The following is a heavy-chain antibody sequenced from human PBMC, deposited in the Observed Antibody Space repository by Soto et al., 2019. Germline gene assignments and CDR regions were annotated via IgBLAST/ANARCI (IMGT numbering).Heavy chain of an antibody. J-gene: IGHJ4*02. D-gene: IGHD3-16*01. CDR2: IQEGGNI. Sequence: EVLLEESGGGFVQPGGSLRLSCAASGFTVSNSYMTWVRQAPGKGLEWVAVIQEGGNISYADSVSDRFTISRDNSKNTVFLEMNSLRPEDTAVYFCARGEGSGSNALGHWGQGTLVTVSS. V-gene: IGHV3-66*01. CDR3: ARGEGSGSNALGH. CDR1: GFTVSNSY.